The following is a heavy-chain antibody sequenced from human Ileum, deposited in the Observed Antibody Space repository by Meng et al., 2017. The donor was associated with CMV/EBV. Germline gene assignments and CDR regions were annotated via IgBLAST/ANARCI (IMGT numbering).Heavy chain of an antibody. CDR3: ARSQSYDFWCGYPRGY. V-gene: IGHV1-18*01. CDR2: ISVHTGNT. Sequence: ASVKVSCKASGYTFSNYGISWVRQAPGQGLEWMGWISVHTGNTNYAQKLQGRVTLTTETSTSTAYMELRSLTSDDTAVYYCARSQSYDFWCGYPRGYWGQGTLVTVSS. D-gene: IGHD3/OR15-3a*01. J-gene: IGHJ4*02. CDR1: GYTFSNYG.